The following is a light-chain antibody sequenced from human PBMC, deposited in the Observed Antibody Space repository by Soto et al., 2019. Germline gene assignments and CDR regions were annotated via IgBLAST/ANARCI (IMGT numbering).Light chain of an antibody. J-gene: IGKJ5*01. CDR1: QSVSSSH. CDR3: QQYDGLPT. Sequence: EIVLTQSPGTLSLSPGERATLSCRASQSVSSSHLAWYQHKPGQAPRLLIYAASSRATGSPDRFSGSGSGTDFTFSISSLQPEDVATYYCQQYDGLPTFGQGTRLEIK. V-gene: IGKV3-20*01. CDR2: AAS.